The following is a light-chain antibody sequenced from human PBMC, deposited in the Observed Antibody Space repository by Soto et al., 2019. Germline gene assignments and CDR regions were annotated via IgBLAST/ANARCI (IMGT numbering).Light chain of an antibody. V-gene: IGKV1-5*01. Sequence: DIQMTHSPSTLSASVGDRVTITCRASQSISSWLAWYQQKPRKAPKLLIYDASSLESGVPSRFSGSGSGTEFTLTITSLQPDDFATYYCQQYNSYPWTFGQGTKVDIK. CDR2: DAS. CDR1: QSISSW. J-gene: IGKJ1*01. CDR3: QQYNSYPWT.